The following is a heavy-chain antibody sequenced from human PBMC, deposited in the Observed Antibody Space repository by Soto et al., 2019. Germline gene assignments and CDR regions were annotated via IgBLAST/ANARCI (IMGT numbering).Heavy chain of an antibody. CDR2: ISAYNGNT. Sequence: QVQLVQSGAEVKKPGASVKVSCKASGYTFTSYAISWVRQAPGQGLEWMGWISAYNGNTNYAQKLQGGVTMTTDTSTTTAYRELRSLRSADTAVYYGARSGPPAGYWGQGTLVTVSS. D-gene: IGHD3-10*01. J-gene: IGHJ4*02. CDR3: ARSGPPAGY. V-gene: IGHV1-18*01. CDR1: GYTFTSYA.